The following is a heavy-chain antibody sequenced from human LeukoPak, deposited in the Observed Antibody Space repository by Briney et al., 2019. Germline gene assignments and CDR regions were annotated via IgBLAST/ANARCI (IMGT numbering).Heavy chain of an antibody. V-gene: IGHV1-2*02. CDR1: RYTFTGYY. J-gene: IGHJ4*02. CDR3: ARVGSSGWYVHPTLDY. Sequence: ASVKVSCKASRYTFTGYYMHWVRQAPGQGLEWMGWINPNSGDTNYAQKFQGRVTVTRDTSISTAYMELSRLRSDDTAVYYCARVGSSGWYVHPTLDYWGQGTLVTVSS. CDR2: INPNSGDT. D-gene: IGHD6-19*01.